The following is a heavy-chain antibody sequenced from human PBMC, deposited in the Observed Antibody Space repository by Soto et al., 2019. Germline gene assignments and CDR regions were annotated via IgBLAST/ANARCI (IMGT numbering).Heavy chain of an antibody. D-gene: IGHD3-3*01. CDR1: GGSISSYY. V-gene: IGHV4-59*08. Sequence: SETLSLTCTVSGGSISSYYWSWIRQPPGKGLEWIGYIYYSGSTNYNPSLKSRVTISVDTSKNQFSLKLSSVTAADTAVYYCAGYYDFWSGYPNAFDIWGQGTMVNVS. CDR3: AGYYDFWSGYPNAFDI. CDR2: IYYSGST. J-gene: IGHJ3*02.